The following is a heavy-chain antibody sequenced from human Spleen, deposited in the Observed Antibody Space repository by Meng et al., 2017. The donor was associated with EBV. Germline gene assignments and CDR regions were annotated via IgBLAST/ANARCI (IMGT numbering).Heavy chain of an antibody. J-gene: IGHJ4*02. V-gene: IGHV4-34*01. CDR1: GESFSGNY. CDR3: AGGRGLPNY. D-gene: IGHD4-17*01. CDR2: INHSGIT. Sequence: VQLQQWGAGLLKPSETLSLPCAVYGESFSGNYWTWIRQPPGKGLEWIGDINHSGITNYNPSLKSRVTISADTSKNQFSLKMTSVTAADTALYYCAGGRGLPNYWGQGTLVTVSS.